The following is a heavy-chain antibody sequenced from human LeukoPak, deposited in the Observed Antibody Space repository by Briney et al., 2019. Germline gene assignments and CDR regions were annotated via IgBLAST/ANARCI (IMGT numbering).Heavy chain of an antibody. Sequence: SETLSLTCSVSGGSISSYYWSWVRQPPGKGVEWVGYIYNSGSTNYNPSLESRITISVDTSKTQSSPKLSSVTAADTAVYYCARGLGDYVADWYFDLWGRGTLVTVSS. V-gene: IGHV4-59*01. CDR3: ARGLGDYVADWYFDL. J-gene: IGHJ2*01. CDR1: GGSISSYY. D-gene: IGHD4-17*01. CDR2: IYNSGST.